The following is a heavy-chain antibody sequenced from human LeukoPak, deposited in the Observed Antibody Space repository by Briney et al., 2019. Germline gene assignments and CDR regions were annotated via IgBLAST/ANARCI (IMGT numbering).Heavy chain of an antibody. Sequence: GGSLRLSCAASGFTFSSYSMNWVRQAPGKGLEWVSSISSSSSYIYYADSVKGRFTISRDNAKNSLYLQMNSLRAEDTAVYYCAKIPYYDFWSGPPSMDVWGKGTTVTVSS. CDR1: GFTFSSYS. CDR2: ISSSSSYI. J-gene: IGHJ6*03. CDR3: AKIPYYDFWSGPPSMDV. D-gene: IGHD3-3*01. V-gene: IGHV3-21*04.